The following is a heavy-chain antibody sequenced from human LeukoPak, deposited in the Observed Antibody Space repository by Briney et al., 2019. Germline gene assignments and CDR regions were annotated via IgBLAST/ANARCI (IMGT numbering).Heavy chain of an antibody. Sequence: SETLSLTCTVSGGSISSYYWSWIRQPPGKGLEWIGYIYYSGSTNYNPSLKSRVTISVDTSKNQFSLTLSSVTAADTAVYFCVSLVDTAMIDYWGQGTLVTVSS. D-gene: IGHD5-18*01. J-gene: IGHJ4*02. CDR2: IYYSGST. CDR3: VSLVDTAMIDY. V-gene: IGHV4-59*12. CDR1: GGSISSYY.